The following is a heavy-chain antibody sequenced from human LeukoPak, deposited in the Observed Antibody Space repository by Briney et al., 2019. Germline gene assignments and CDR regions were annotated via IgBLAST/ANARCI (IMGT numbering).Heavy chain of an antibody. Sequence: ASVKVSCKASGYTFTGYYMHWVRPAPGQGLEWMGWINPNSGGTNYAQKFQGRVTMTRDTSISTAYMELSRLRSDDTAVYYCATPTVYYYHGMDVWGQGTTVTVSS. D-gene: IGHD4-17*01. CDR1: GYTFTGYY. CDR2: INPNSGGT. V-gene: IGHV1-2*02. J-gene: IGHJ6*02. CDR3: ATPTVYYYHGMDV.